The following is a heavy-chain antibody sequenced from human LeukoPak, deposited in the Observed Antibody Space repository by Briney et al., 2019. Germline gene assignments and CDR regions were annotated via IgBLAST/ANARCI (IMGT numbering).Heavy chain of an antibody. CDR1: GGSISSYY. J-gene: IGHJ4*02. V-gene: IGHV4-59*01. CDR2: IYYSGST. D-gene: IGHD6-6*01. CDR3: ARTLSEYSSSSLGC. Sequence: SETLSLTCTVSGGSISSYYWSWIRQPPGKGLEWIGYIYYSGSTNYNPSLKSRVTISVDTSKNQFSLKLSSVTAADTAVYYCARTLSEYSSSSLGCWGQGTLVTVSS.